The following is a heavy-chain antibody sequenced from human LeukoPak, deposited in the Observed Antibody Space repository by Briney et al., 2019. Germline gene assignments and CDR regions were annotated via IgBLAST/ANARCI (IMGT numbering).Heavy chain of an antibody. D-gene: IGHD1-14*01. CDR1: GDSISSTAYY. J-gene: IGHJ4*02. Sequence: SETLSLTCTVSGDSISSTAYYWGWIRPPPGKGLEWLGMIHFSGTIYNNPSLMSRVTISVDTSKNQFSLKLTSVTAADTAVYYCTRGFDHAKSGYWGQGTLVTVSS. V-gene: IGHV4-39*01. CDR2: IHFSGTI. CDR3: TRGFDHAKSGY.